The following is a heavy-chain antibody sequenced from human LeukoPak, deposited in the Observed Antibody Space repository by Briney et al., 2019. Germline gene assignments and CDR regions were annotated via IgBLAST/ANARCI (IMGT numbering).Heavy chain of an antibody. Sequence: GRSLRLSCAASGFTFSSYGMHWVRQAPGKGLKWVAVIWYDGSNKYYADSVKGRFTISRDNSKNTLYLQMNSLRAEDTAVYYCAKGYYDSSGLDAFDIWGQGTVVTVSS. CDR3: AKGYYDSSGLDAFDI. J-gene: IGHJ3*02. CDR2: IWYDGSNK. V-gene: IGHV3-33*06. CDR1: GFTFSSYG. D-gene: IGHD3-22*01.